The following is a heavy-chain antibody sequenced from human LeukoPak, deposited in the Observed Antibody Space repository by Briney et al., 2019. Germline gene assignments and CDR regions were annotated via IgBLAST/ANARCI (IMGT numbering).Heavy chain of an antibody. J-gene: IGHJ4*02. CDR3: AKGRCSSTSCYRDYFDY. CDR1: GFTFDDYA. CDR2: ISWNSGSI. Sequence: GGSLRLSWAASGFTFDDYAMHWVRQAPGKGLEWVSGISWNSGSIGYADSVKGRFTISRDNAKNSLYLQMNSLRAEDTALYYCAKGRCSSTSCYRDYFDYWGQGTLVTVSS. V-gene: IGHV3-9*01. D-gene: IGHD2-2*01.